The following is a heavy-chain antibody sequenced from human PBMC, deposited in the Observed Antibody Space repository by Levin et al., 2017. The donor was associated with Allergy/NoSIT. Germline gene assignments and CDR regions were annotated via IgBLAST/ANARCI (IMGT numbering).Heavy chain of an antibody. V-gene: IGHV5-10-1*01. CDR2: IDPSDSYT. CDR1: GYSFTSNW. J-gene: IGHJ4*02. CDR3: ARLVRIVRGLITMYYFDS. Sequence: KSGESLKISCKGSGYSFTSNWVTWVRQMPGKGLDWMGRIDPSDSYTNYSPSFQGHVTILVDKSISTSYLQWSSLKASDTAMYYCARLVRIVRGLITMYYFDSWGQGTLVTVSS. D-gene: IGHD3-10*01.